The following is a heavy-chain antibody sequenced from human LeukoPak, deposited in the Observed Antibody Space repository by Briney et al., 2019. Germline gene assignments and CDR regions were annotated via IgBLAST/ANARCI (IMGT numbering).Heavy chain of an antibody. CDR1: GFTFSSYA. CDR2: ISGSGGST. V-gene: IGHV3-23*01. Sequence: GGSLRLSCTASGFTFSSYAMSWVRQAPGKGLEWVSAISGSGGSTYYADSVKGRFTISRDNSKNTLYLQMNSLRAEDTAVYYCARGARGSGWRGFDYWGQGTLVTVSS. D-gene: IGHD6-19*01. J-gene: IGHJ4*02. CDR3: ARGARGSGWRGFDY.